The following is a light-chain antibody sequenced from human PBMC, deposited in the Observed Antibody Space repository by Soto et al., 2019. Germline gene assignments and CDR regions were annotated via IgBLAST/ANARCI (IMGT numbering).Light chain of an antibody. V-gene: IGKV3-20*01. CDR1: QSVSSSY. Sequence: IMLTQSPGTLSLSPGERATLSCRASQSVSSSYLAWYQQKPGQAPRLLIYGASSRATGIPDRFSGSGSGTDFTLTISRLEPEDFAVYYCQQSGSSPFTFGPGTKVDIK. CDR3: QQSGSSPFT. J-gene: IGKJ3*01. CDR2: GAS.